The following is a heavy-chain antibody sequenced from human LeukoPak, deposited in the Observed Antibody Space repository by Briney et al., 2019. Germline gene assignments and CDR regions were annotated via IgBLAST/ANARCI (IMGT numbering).Heavy chain of an antibody. V-gene: IGHV4-59*01. CDR1: GGSISSYY. J-gene: IGHJ4*02. CDR3: ARVWAPMGVRGVIGEED. D-gene: IGHD3-10*01. CDR2: IYYSGST. Sequence: PSETLSLTCTVSGGSISSYYWSWIRQPPGKGLEWIGYIYYSGSTNYNPSLKSRVTISVDTSKNQFSLKLSSVTAADTAVYYCARVWAPMGVRGVIGEEDWGQGTLVTVSS.